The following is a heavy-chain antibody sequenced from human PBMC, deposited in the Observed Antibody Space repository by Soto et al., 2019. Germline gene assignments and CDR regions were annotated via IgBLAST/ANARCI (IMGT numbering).Heavy chain of an antibody. D-gene: IGHD3-3*01. Sequence: QLQLQESGPGLVKPSETLSLTCTVSGGXISSSXXYXGXXXXXXXXXLXWIGSXYYSGSTYYNPSLKSRVTISVDTSKNQFSLKLSSVTAADTAVYYCARQWSPIFGVVIPIYYYMDVWGKGTTVTVSS. J-gene: IGHJ6*03. CDR2: XYYSGST. CDR1: GGXISSSXXY. V-gene: IGHV4-39*01. CDR3: ARQWSPIFGVVIPIYYYMDV.